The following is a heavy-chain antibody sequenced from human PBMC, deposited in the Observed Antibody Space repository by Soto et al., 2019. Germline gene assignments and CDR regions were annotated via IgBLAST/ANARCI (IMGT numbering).Heavy chain of an antibody. CDR1: GYPFPIYY. J-gene: IGHJ4*02. CDR3: ARAVGSSGWSFDD. Sequence: GASVKVSCKASGYPFPIYYMHWVRQAPGQGLEWMGIINPSGGSTSYAQKFQGRVTMTRDTSTSTVYMELSSLRPEDTAVYYCARAVGSSGWSFDDWGQGTLVTVSS. CDR2: INPSGGST. V-gene: IGHV1-46*01. D-gene: IGHD6-19*01.